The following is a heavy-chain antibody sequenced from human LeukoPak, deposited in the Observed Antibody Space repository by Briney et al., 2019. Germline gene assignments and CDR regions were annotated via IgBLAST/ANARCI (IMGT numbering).Heavy chain of an antibody. V-gene: IGHV3-74*01. Sequence: GGSLRLSCAASGFTFSSYWMHWVRQAPGKGLVWVARIKSDGSSTSYADYVKGRFTISRGNAKNTLYLQMNSLRAEDTAVYYCARDSYYGSGSYLWGQGTLVTVSS. CDR3: ARDSYYGSGSYL. CDR1: GFTFSSYW. CDR2: IKSDGSST. J-gene: IGHJ4*02. D-gene: IGHD3-10*01.